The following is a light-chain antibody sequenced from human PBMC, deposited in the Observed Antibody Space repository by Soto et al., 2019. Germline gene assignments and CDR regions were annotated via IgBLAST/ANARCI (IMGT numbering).Light chain of an antibody. V-gene: IGLV2-14*03. J-gene: IGLJ2*01. CDR1: SSDVGDDNY. Sequence: QSALTQPASVSGSPGQSITISCTGTSSDVGDDNYVSWYQQHPGKAPKLMIYDVSNRPSGVSDRFSGSKSGNTASLTISGLQAEDEADYYCSSFRISSSLVLFGGGTQLTVL. CDR2: DVS. CDR3: SSFRISSSLVL.